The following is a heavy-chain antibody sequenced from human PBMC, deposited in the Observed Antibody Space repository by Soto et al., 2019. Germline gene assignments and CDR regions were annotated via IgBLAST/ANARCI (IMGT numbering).Heavy chain of an antibody. CDR2: IYYSGST. CDR1: GGSISSYY. Sequence: SETLSLTCTVSGGSISSYYWSWIRQPPGKGLEWIGYIYYSGSTNYNPSLKSRVTISVDTSKNQFSLKLSSVTAADTAVYYCARGQPYCSSTSCHNWFDPWGQGTLVTVSS. D-gene: IGHD2-2*01. V-gene: IGHV4-59*01. J-gene: IGHJ5*02. CDR3: ARGQPYCSSTSCHNWFDP.